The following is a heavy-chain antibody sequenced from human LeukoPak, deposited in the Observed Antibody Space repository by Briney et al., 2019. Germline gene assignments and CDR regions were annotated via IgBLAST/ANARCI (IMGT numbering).Heavy chain of an antibody. CDR1: GFTFDDYA. CDR3: AKSGSTVLGYYGIDV. CDR2: ISWNSGSI. V-gene: IGHV3-9*01. Sequence: PGRSLRLSCAASGFTFDDYAMHWVRQAPGKGLEWVSGISWNSGSIDYADSVKGRFTISRDNAKNSLYLQMNSLRAEDTALYYCAKSGSTVLGYYGIDVWGQGTTVTVPS. J-gene: IGHJ6*02. D-gene: IGHD1-26*01.